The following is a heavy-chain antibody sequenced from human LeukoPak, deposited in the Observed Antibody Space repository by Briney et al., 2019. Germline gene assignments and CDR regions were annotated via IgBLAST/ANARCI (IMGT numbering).Heavy chain of an antibody. CDR2: INHSGST. D-gene: IGHD5-12*01. J-gene: IGHJ6*02. CDR1: GGSISSYY. CDR3: ARGGLATSRRRGYGMDV. Sequence: SETLSLTCTVSGGSISSYYWSWIRQPPGKGLEWIGEINHSGSTNCNPSLKSRVTISVDTSKNQFSLKLSSVTAADTAVYYCARGGLATSRRRGYGMDVWGQGTTVTVSS. V-gene: IGHV4-34*01.